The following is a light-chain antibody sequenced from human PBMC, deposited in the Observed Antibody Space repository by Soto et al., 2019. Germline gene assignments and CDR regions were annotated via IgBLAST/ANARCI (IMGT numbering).Light chain of an antibody. V-gene: IGKV3-11*01. CDR3: QQRGNWPWT. Sequence: EIVLTQSPATLSLSPGERATLSCRASQSVSTYLAWYQQKPGQAPRLLIYDVSKGATGIPARFSGSGSGTDFTLTIGSLEPEDFAVYYCQQRGNWPWTFGQGTKVEIK. J-gene: IGKJ1*01. CDR2: DVS. CDR1: QSVSTY.